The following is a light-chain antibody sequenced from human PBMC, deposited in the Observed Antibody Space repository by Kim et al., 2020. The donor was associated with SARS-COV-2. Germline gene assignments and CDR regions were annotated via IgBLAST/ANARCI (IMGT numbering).Light chain of an antibody. CDR1: QSISSW. V-gene: IGKV1-5*01. J-gene: IGKJ4*01. CDR2: DAS. CDR3: QQYNRDSPLT. Sequence: SVGDRVTMTWRASQSISSWLAWYQQKPGKAPKLLNYDASSLESGVPARFSGSGSGTEFTLTNSSLQPDDFASYYCQQYNRDSPLTFGGGTKVDIK.